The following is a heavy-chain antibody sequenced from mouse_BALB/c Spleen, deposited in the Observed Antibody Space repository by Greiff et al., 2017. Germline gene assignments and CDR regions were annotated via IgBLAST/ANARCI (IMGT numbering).Heavy chain of an antibody. Sequence: EVMLVESGGGLVQPGGSRKLSCAASGFTFSSFGMHWVRQAPEKGLEWVAYISSGSSTIYYADTVKGRFTISRDNPKNTLFLQMTSLRSEDTAMYYCARWTTATPYAMDYWGQGTSVTVSS. V-gene: IGHV5-17*02. D-gene: IGHD1-2*01. CDR1: GFTFSSFG. J-gene: IGHJ4*01. CDR3: ARWTTATPYAMDY. CDR2: ISSGSSTI.